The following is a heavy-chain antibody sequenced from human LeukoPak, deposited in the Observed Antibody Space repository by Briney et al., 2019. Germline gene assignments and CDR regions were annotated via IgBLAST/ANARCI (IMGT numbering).Heavy chain of an antibody. D-gene: IGHD2-8*01. CDR2: INPSGGST. CDR1: GYNFISYY. J-gene: IGHJ6*02. V-gene: IGHV1-46*01. CDR3: AREDVVLVDAVRYYYYGMDV. Sequence: GASVKVSCKASGYNFISYYMHWVRQAPGQGLEWVGIINPSGGSTSYAQKFQDRVTMTRDTSTSTVYMELSSLKSEDKAVYYCAREDVVLVDAVRYYYYGMDVWGQGTTVTVPS.